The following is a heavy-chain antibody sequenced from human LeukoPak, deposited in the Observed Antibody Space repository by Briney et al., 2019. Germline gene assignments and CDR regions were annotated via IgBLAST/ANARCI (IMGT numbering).Heavy chain of an antibody. V-gene: IGHV3-7*01. CDR1: GFRFNTFW. D-gene: IGHD3-3*01. CDR2: IKQDGNEK. Sequence: GGSLRLSCAASGFRFNTFWMSWVRQAPGKGLEWVANIKQDGNEKYYADSVKGRFTISRDNGKNSLDLQMNSLRAEDTAVYYCARLREIPVFGVVTKSTSYFDYWGQGTLVTVSS. CDR3: ARLREIPVFGVVTKSTSYFDY. J-gene: IGHJ4*02.